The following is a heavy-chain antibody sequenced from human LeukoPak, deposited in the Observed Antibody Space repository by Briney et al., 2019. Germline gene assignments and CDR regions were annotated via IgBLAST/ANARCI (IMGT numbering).Heavy chain of an antibody. CDR1: GGSISSYY. D-gene: IGHD2-2*01. CDR2: TYTSGST. J-gene: IGHJ6*03. CDR3: ARGREDIVVVPAAMMGYYYYYYMDV. Sequence: PSETLSLTCTVSGGSISSYYWSWIRQPAGKGLEWIGRTYTSGSTNYNPSLKSRVTMSVDTSKNQFSLKLSSVTAADTAVYYCARGREDIVVVPAAMMGYYYYYYMDVWGKGTTVTVSS. V-gene: IGHV4-4*07.